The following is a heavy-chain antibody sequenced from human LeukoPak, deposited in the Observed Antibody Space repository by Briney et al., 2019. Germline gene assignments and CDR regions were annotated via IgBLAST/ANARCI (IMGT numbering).Heavy chain of an antibody. CDR1: GYSIISDYF. CDR2: INHSGST. J-gene: IGHJ6*03. D-gene: IGHD2-2*01. Sequence: TSETLSLTCIVSGYSIISDYFWGWVRQPPGKGPEWIGEINHSGSTNYNPSLKSRVTISVDTSKNQFSLKLSSVTAADTTVYYCARQNFYRYCRSTSCYRPYYYYYMDVWGKGTTVTISS. CDR3: ARQNFYRYCRSTSCYRPYYYYYMDV. V-gene: IGHV4-38-2*02.